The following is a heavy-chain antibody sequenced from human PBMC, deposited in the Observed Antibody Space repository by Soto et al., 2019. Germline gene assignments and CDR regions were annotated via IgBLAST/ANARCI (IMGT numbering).Heavy chain of an antibody. J-gene: IGHJ6*02. CDR2: IVVGSGNT. CDR3: AADSSSWETLYYYYYGMDV. V-gene: IGHV1-58*01. CDR1: GFTFTSSA. D-gene: IGHD6-13*01. Sequence: RASVKVSCKASGFTFTSSAVQWVRQARGQRLEWIGWIVVGSGNTNYAQKFQERVTITRDMSTSTAYMELSSLRSEDTAVYYCAADSSSWETLYYYYYGMDVWGQGTTVTVSS.